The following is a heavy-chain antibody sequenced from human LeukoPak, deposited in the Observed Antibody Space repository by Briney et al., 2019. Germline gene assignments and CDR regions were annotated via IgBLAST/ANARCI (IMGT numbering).Heavy chain of an antibody. CDR1: GFTFSSYS. CDR2: ISSSSSYI. Sequence: GGSLRLSCAASGFTFSSYSMNWVRQAPGKGLEWVSSISSSSSYIYYADSVKGRFTIPRDNAKNSLYLQMNSLRAEDTAVYYCARDGSGWHYFDFWGQGTLVTVSS. V-gene: IGHV3-21*01. D-gene: IGHD6-19*01. J-gene: IGHJ4*02. CDR3: ARDGSGWHYFDF.